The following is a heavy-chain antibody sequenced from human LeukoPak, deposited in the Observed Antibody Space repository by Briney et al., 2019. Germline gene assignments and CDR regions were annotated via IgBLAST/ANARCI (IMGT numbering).Heavy chain of an antibody. D-gene: IGHD1-20*01. CDR2: ISRDSDII. CDR3: ARDLNWKLDC. CDR1: GFTFGSFS. V-gene: IGHV3-48*04. J-gene: IGHJ4*02. Sequence: GGSLRLSCAASGFTFGSFSMNWVRQAPGKGLEYISYISRDSDIIYYADSVMGRFTISGDNAKNSMYLQMNSLRAEDTAVHYCARDLNWKLDCWGQGTLVTVSS.